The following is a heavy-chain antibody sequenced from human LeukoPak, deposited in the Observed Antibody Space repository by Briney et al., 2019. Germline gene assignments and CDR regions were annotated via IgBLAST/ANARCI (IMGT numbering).Heavy chain of an antibody. V-gene: IGHV3-30*03. CDR3: AREFRKGLDWFDP. CDR2: ISYDGSNK. Sequence: GRSLRLSCAASGFTFSSYGMHWVRQAPGKGLEWVAVISYDGSNKYYADSVKGRFTISRDNSKNTLYLQMNSLRAEDTAVYYCAREFRKGLDWFDPWGQGTLVTVSS. J-gene: IGHJ5*02. CDR1: GFTFSSYG.